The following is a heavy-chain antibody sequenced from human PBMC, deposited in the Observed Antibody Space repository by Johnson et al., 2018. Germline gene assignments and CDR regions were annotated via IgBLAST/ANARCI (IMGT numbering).Heavy chain of an antibody. D-gene: IGHD1-14*01. CDR3: ARDNHGPAYYYYYMDV. CDR2: IYSGGST. V-gene: IGHV3-66*02. Sequence: VQLVQSGGGLVQPGGSLRLSCAASGFTVSSNYMSWVRQAPGKGLEWVSVIYSGGSTYYADSVKGRFTISRDNSKNTLYLQMNSLRAEDTAVYYCARDNHGPAYYYYYMDVWGKGTTGTVSS. J-gene: IGHJ6*03. CDR1: GFTVSSNY.